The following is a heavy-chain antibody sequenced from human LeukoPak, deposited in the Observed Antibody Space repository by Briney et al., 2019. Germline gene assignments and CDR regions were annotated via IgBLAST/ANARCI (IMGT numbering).Heavy chain of an antibody. D-gene: IGHD4-17*01. J-gene: IGHJ4*02. Sequence: GGSLRLSCAASGFTFSSSAMGWVRQAPGKGLEWVSAISGSGGSTYYADSVKGRFTISRDNSKNTLYLQMNSLRAEDTAVYYCAKARGNGDYLDYWGQGTLVTVSS. CDR3: AKARGNGDYLDY. CDR2: ISGSGGST. V-gene: IGHV3-23*01. CDR1: GFTFSSSA.